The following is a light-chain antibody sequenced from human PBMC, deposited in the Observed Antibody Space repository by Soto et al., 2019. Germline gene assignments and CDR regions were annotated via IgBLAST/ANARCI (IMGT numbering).Light chain of an antibody. CDR2: EVS. J-gene: IGLJ1*01. CDR3: CSYARSTTFYV. CDR1: ISDVGSYNL. V-gene: IGLV2-23*02. Sequence: QSVLTQPASVSGSPGQSVTISCTGTISDVGSYNLVSWYQQHPNKAPKLLIFEVSRRPSGVSNRFSGSKSGNTASLTISGLQAEDEADYYCCSYARSTTFYVFGTGTQLTVL.